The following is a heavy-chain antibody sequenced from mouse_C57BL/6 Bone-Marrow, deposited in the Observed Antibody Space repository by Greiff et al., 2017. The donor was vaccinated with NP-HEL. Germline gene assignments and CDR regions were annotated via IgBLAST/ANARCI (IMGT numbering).Heavy chain of an antibody. Sequence: QVQLQQSGAELVRPGTSVKLSCKASGYTFTSYWMHWVKQRPGQGLEWIGVIDPSDSYTNYNQKFKGKATLTVDTSSSTAYMQLSSLTSEDSAVYYCARPSHYYGSSLYYAMDYWGQGTSVTVSS. J-gene: IGHJ4*01. CDR1: GYTFTSYW. V-gene: IGHV1-59*01. CDR3: ARPSHYYGSSLYYAMDY. CDR2: IDPSDSYT. D-gene: IGHD1-1*01.